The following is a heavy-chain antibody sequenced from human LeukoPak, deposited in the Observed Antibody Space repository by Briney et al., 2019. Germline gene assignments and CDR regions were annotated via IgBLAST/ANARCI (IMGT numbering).Heavy chain of an antibody. V-gene: IGHV1-69*04. J-gene: IGHJ4*02. CDR2: IIPMLGIA. CDR1: EGTFSSYL. D-gene: IGHD3-22*01. Sequence: SVKVSCKASEGTFSSYLISWVRQAPGQGLEWMGRIIPMLGIANYAQKFQGRVTITADKSTSTVHMELSSLRSEDTAVYYCARDERPAYYYDSSGYSQWGQGTLVTVSS. CDR3: ARDERPAYYYDSSGYSQ.